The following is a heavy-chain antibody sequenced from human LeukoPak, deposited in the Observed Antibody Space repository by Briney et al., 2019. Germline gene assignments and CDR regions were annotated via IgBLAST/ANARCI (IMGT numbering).Heavy chain of an antibody. V-gene: IGHV1-18*01. CDR2: ISTFNGDT. D-gene: IGHD3-3*01. CDR1: GFTFTGYG. J-gene: IGHJ4*02. CDR3: ARENPTPSAYFFDY. Sequence: GASVKVSCRASGFTFTGYGVSWVRQAPGQGLEWMGGISTFNGDTSYAQKLQGRVTLSTDTPTNTVYMELRSLRSDDTAVYYCARENPTPSAYFFDYWGQGTLVAVSS.